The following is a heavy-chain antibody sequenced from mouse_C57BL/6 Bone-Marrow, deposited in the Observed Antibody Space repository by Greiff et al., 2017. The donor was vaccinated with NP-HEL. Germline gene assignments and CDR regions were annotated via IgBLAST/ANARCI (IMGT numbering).Heavy chain of an antibody. Sequence: VQLQQSGAELVRPGASVQLSCTASGFNIKDDYMHWVKQRPEQGLEWIGWIDPENGDTEYASKFQGKATITADTSSNTAYLQLSSLTSEDTAVYYCTTGWFDYWGQGTTLTVSS. V-gene: IGHV14-4*01. CDR1: GFNIKDDY. J-gene: IGHJ2*01. CDR2: IDPENGDT. CDR3: TTGWFDY. D-gene: IGHD2-3*01.